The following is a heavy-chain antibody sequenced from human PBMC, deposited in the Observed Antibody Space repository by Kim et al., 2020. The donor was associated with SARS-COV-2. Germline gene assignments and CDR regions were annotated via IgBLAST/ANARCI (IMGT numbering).Heavy chain of an antibody. CDR2: LFYSGST. Sequence: SETLSLTCTVSGDSISRNNCYWDWIRQSPGKGLEWLGSLFYSGSTYYNPALKSRVTMSLDTSKNQFSLRLGSVTAADTAVYYCARAATAHPAVFDSWGQGTLVTVSS. V-gene: IGHV4-39*01. CDR3: ARAATAHPAVFDS. J-gene: IGHJ4*02. CDR1: GDSISRNNCY. D-gene: IGHD2-21*02.